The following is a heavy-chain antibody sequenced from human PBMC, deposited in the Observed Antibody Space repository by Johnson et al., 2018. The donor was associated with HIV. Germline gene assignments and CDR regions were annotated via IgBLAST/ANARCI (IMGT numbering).Heavy chain of an antibody. Sequence: QVQLVESGGGVVQPGRSLRLSCAASAFTFSSYGMHWVRQAPGKGLEWVAVISFDGNNKYYTDSVKGRFTISRDNSRNTLYLQLNSLRAEDTVVYYCAKDLGDAVGTTHDAFDIWGQGTMVTVSS. J-gene: IGHJ3*02. V-gene: IGHV3-30*18. CDR3: AKDLGDAVGTTHDAFDI. D-gene: IGHD1-26*01. CDR1: AFTFSSYG. CDR2: ISFDGNNK.